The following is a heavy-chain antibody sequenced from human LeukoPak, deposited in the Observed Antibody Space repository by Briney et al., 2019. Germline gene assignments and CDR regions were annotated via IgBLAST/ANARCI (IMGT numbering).Heavy chain of an antibody. D-gene: IGHD6-6*01. Sequence: PSGTLSLTCSVSGGSISSYYWSWVRLPPGKGLEWIGYISYSGSTNYNPSLKSRVTISVDTSKNQFSLKLSSVTAADTAVYYCARPYSSSARGSFDIWGQGTMVTVSS. V-gene: IGHV4-59*01. J-gene: IGHJ3*02. CDR2: ISYSGST. CDR3: ARPYSSSARGSFDI. CDR1: GGSISSYY.